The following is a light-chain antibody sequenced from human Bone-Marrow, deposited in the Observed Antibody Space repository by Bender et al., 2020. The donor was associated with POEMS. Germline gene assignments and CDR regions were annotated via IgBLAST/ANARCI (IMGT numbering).Light chain of an antibody. Sequence: QSALTQPASVSGSPGQSITISCTGTSSDVGRYDLVSWYQQHPGKAPKLMIYEVTKRPSGVSNRFSGSKSGNTAYLTVSGLQTEDEAVYYCTSYTGTNDGTFGGGTKLTVL. CDR2: EVT. CDR1: SSDVGRYDL. V-gene: IGLV2-14*02. J-gene: IGLJ2*01. CDR3: TSYTGTNDGT.